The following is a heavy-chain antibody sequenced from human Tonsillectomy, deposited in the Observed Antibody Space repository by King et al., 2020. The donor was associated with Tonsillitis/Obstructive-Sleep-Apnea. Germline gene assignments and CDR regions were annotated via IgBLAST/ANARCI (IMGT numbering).Heavy chain of an antibody. D-gene: IGHD6-19*01. Sequence: VQLVESGAEVKKPGESLKISCKGSGYSFTNYWIGWVRQMPGKGLEWMGIVYPYDSDTRYSPSFQGQVTVSADTSISTAYLQWSSLKASDTAIYYCASRISVPVTPYYYYGLDVWGQGTTVTVSS. CDR3: ASRISVPVTPYYYYGLDV. CDR1: GYSFTNYW. J-gene: IGHJ6*02. V-gene: IGHV5-51*01. CDR2: VYPYDSDT.